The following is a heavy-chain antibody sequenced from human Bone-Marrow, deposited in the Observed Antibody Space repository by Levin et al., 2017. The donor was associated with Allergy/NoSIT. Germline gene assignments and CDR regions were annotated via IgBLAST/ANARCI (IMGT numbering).Heavy chain of an antibody. Sequence: GGSLRLSCAASGFNFDIYAMSWVRQAPGKGLEWVSGISSGGGSTDYADSVKGRFTISRDNSKNTVYLQMNSLRAEDTAIYYCAPLFKGAVAGHFDYWGQGTLVTVSS. CDR3: APLFKGAVAGHFDY. CDR1: GFNFDIYA. D-gene: IGHD6-19*01. V-gene: IGHV3-23*01. J-gene: IGHJ4*02. CDR2: ISSGGGST.